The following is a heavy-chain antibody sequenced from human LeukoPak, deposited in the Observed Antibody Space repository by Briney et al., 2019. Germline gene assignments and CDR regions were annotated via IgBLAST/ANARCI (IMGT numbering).Heavy chain of an antibody. CDR3: AKRKVPGRQEGAFDI. D-gene: IGHD1-26*01. CDR2: IAYDGIKK. Sequence: GRSLTLSCAASGFTFSSYGMHWVRQAPGKGLEWVAVIAYDGIKKFYGESVQGRFTISRDNSKHYMYLHINSLRPEDTALYYCAKRKVPGRQEGAFDIWGHGTMVTVSS. V-gene: IGHV3-30*18. J-gene: IGHJ3*02. CDR1: GFTFSSYG.